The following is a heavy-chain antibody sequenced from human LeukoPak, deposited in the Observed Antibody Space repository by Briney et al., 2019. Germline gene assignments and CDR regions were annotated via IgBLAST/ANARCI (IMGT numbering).Heavy chain of an antibody. Sequence: HSGGSLRLSCEASGFTFSSYAVHWVRQAPGKGLEWVAVISYDGGNKYYADSVKGRFTISRDNSKNTLYLQMNSLRAEDTAVYYCANAHSSGYYWGYWGQGTLVTVSS. CDR2: ISYDGGNK. CDR1: GFTFSSYA. V-gene: IGHV3-30*04. CDR3: ANAHSSGYYWGY. D-gene: IGHD3-22*01. J-gene: IGHJ4*02.